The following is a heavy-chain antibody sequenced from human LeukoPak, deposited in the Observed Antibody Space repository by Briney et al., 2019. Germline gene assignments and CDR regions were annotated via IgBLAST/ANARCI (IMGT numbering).Heavy chain of an antibody. J-gene: IGHJ4*02. V-gene: IGHV3-48*01. CDR1: GFTFSSYS. CDR2: ISSSSSTI. CDR3: ARTATYYYGSGSSQDAYYFDY. Sequence: PGGSLRLSCAASGFTFSSYSMNWVRQAPGKGLEWVSYISSSSSTIYYADSVKGRFTISRDNAKNLLYLQMNSLRAEDTAVYYCARTATYYYGSGSSQDAYYFDYWGQGTLVTVSS. D-gene: IGHD3-10*01.